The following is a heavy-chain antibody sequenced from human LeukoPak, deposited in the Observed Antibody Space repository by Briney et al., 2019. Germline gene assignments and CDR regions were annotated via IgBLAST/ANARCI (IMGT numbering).Heavy chain of an antibody. D-gene: IGHD6-13*01. V-gene: IGHV3-30*04. Sequence: PGRSLRLSCAASGFTFSSYAMHWVRQAPGKGLEWVAVISYDGSNKYYADSVKGRFTISRDNSKNTLYLQMNSLRAEDTAVYYCAKVVAAATCDYWGQGTLVTVSS. J-gene: IGHJ4*02. CDR2: ISYDGSNK. CDR1: GFTFSSYA. CDR3: AKVVAAATCDY.